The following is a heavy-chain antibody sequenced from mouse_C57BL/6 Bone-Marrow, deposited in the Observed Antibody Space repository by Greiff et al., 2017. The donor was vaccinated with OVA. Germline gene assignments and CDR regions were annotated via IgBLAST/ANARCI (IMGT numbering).Heavy chain of an antibody. CDR1: GYTFTDYY. CDR3: ARRRNGYPAWFAY. D-gene: IGHD2-2*01. V-gene: IGHV1-76*01. CDR2: IYPGSGNT. Sequence: VQRVESGAELVRPGASVKLSCKASGYTFTDYYINWVKQRPGQGLEWIARIYPGSGNTYYNEKFKGKATLTAEKSSSTAYMQLSSLTSEDSAVYFCARRRNGYPAWFAYWGQGTLVTVSA. J-gene: IGHJ3*01.